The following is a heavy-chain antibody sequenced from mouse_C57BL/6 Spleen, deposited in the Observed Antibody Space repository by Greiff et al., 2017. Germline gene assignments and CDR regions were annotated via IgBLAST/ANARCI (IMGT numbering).Heavy chain of an antibody. CDR1: GYTFTSYG. CDR3: ARRYYGSSDWYFDV. J-gene: IGHJ1*03. CDR2: IYPRSGNT. Sequence: VKLMESGAELARPGASVKLSCKASGYTFTSYGISWVKQRTGQGLEWIGEIYPRSGNTYYNEKFKGKATLTADKSSSTAYMELRSLTSEDSAVYFCARRYYGSSDWYFDVWGTGTTVTVSS. D-gene: IGHD1-1*01. V-gene: IGHV1-81*01.